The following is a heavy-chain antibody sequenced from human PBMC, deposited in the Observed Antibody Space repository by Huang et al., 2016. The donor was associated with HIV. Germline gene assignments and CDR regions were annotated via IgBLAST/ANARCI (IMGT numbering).Heavy chain of an antibody. CDR3: AQLPVPWSPSTDY. J-gene: IGHJ4*02. V-gene: IGHV3-9*01. CDR1: GFNFDDYS. D-gene: IGHD3-3*01. CDR2: ITGDRRNI. Sequence: EVHLVESGGGLVQPGRSLRLSCAASGFNFDDYSLDWIRQGAGKGLEYVSGITGDRRNIVYAASVKCRFTVSRDNAKDSLYLQMNSLRLEASALYYCAQLPVPWSPSTDYWGQGTLVTVSS.